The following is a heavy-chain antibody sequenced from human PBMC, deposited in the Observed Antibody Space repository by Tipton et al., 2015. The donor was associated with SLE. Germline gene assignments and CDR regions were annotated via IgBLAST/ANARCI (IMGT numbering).Heavy chain of an antibody. CDR3: ARDQASLGLDF. CDR2: IYPTDSDT. V-gene: IGHV5-51*01. Sequence: QLVQSGAEVKKPGESLKISCTVSGYTFANFWISWVRQTPEKGLEWMGFIYPTDSDTKYNPSFEGQVTISADKSTNTAYLQWNSLKTSDSAMYYCARDQASLGLDFWGQGTLVTVSS. J-gene: IGHJ4*02. CDR1: GYTFANFW.